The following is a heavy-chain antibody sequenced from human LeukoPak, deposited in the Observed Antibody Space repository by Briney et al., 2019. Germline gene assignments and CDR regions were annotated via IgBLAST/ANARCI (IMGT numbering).Heavy chain of an antibody. J-gene: IGHJ4*02. V-gene: IGHV3-53*01. CDR1: GFNVSNTY. CDR3: ARGTWNPALLDS. D-gene: IGHD1-1*01. CDR2: IYSGGRA. Sequence: GGSLRLSCVVTGFNVSNTYMSWVRQAPGKGLEWVSVIYSGGRAYYADSVKGRFTMSRDNSKNTLYFQMNSLTAEDTAVYFCARGTWNPALLDSWGQGTLVTVSS.